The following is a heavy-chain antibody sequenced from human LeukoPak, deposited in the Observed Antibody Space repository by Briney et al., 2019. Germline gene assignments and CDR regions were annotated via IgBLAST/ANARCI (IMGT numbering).Heavy chain of an antibody. CDR1: GGSISSYY. CDR3: MRGGDPPR. CDR2: ISASGSI. J-gene: IGHJ4*02. D-gene: IGHD5-12*01. V-gene: IGHV4-4*07. Sequence: SETLPLTCTVSGGSISSYYWNWIRQPAGKGLEWIGHISASGSINYNPSLQRRVTMSVDTSKNQVSLKLSFLTAADTAVYYCMRGGDPPRWGQGTLVTVSS.